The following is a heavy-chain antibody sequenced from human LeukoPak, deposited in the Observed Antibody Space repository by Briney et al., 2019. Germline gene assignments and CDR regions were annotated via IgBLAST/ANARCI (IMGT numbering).Heavy chain of an antibody. J-gene: IGHJ6*02. V-gene: IGHV3-74*01. D-gene: IGHD1-26*01. CDR3: TSVRSDGYYGMDV. CDR1: GFTFSNYW. Sequence: GGSLRLSCAASGFTFSNYWMHWVRQAPGEALMWVSRIKSDGSSTTYADSVKGRFTISRENAKNSLYLQMNSLRAEDTAVYYCTSVRSDGYYGMDVWGQGTTVTVSS. CDR2: IKSDGSST.